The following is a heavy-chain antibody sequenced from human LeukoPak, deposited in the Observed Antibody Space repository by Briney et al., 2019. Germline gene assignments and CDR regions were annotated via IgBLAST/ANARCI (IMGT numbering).Heavy chain of an antibody. J-gene: IGHJ3*02. V-gene: IGHV1-18*01. CDR3: ARVLRSLVAFDYYYESSGYYLENDAFDI. CDR2: ISAYDGNT. Sequence: WASVKVSCKASGYTFTSYGISWVRQAPGQGLEWMGWISAYDGNTNYAQKLQGRVTMTTDTSTSTAYMELRSLRSDDTAVYYCARVLRSLVAFDYYYESSGYYLENDAFDIWGQGTMVTVSS. CDR1: GYTFTSYG. D-gene: IGHD3-22*01.